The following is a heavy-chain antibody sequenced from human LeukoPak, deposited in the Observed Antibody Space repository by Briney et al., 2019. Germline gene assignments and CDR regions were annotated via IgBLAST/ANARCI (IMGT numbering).Heavy chain of an antibody. Sequence: SETLSLTCTVSGVSISSSNSYWGWIRQPPGKGLEWIGSIYYSGNTYYNASLRSQVSISIDTSRNQFSLRLTSVTAADTAVYYCARQTGSGLFILPGGQGTLVTVSS. V-gene: IGHV4-39*01. J-gene: IGHJ4*02. CDR1: GVSISSSNSY. CDR3: ARQTGSGLFILP. CDR2: IYYSGNT. D-gene: IGHD3/OR15-3a*01.